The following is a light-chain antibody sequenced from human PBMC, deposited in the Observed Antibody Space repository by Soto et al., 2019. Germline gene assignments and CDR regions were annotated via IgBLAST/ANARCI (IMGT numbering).Light chain of an antibody. CDR1: QGLSSY. Sequence: AIRMTQSPSSFSASTGDRVTITCRASQGLSSYVAWYQQKPGKAPKLLIYAASTLQSGVPSRFSGSGSGTDFTVTISCLQSEDFATYYCQQYYSYPITFGQGTRLEIK. J-gene: IGKJ5*01. V-gene: IGKV1-8*01. CDR3: QQYYSYPIT. CDR2: AAS.